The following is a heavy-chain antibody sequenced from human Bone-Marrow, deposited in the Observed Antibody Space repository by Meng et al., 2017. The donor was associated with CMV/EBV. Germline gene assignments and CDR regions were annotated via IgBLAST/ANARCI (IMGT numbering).Heavy chain of an antibody. CDR1: GYTFTSYY. Sequence: ASVKVSCKASGYTFTSYYMHWVRQAPGQGLEWMGWISAFNGDTKYAQNLQGRVTMTTDTSTSTAYMELRSLRSDDTALYYCARGGVVITPDYWGQGTLVTVSS. D-gene: IGHD2-21*01. V-gene: IGHV1-18*04. CDR2: ISAFNGDT. CDR3: ARGGVVITPDY. J-gene: IGHJ4*02.